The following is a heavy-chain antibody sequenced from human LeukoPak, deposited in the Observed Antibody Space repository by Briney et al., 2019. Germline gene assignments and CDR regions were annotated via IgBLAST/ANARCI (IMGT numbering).Heavy chain of an antibody. CDR1: GGSISSYY. CDR3: ATEQQLVD. D-gene: IGHD6-13*01. CDR2: IYYSGGT. V-gene: IGHV4-39*01. J-gene: IGHJ4*02. Sequence: SETLSLTCTVSGGSISSYYWGWIRQPPGKGLEWIGSIYYSGGTYYNPSLKSRVTISVDTSKNQFSLKLSSVTAADTAVYYCATEQQLVDWGQGTLVTVSS.